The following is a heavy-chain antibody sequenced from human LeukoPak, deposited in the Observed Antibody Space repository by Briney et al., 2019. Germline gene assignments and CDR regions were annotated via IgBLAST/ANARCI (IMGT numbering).Heavy chain of an antibody. V-gene: IGHV4-59*01. CDR1: GGSISSYH. Sequence: SETLSLTCSVSGGSISSYHWSWIRQPPGKGLEWIGYIYYSGTINYNPSLKSRVIISVDTSKNQFSLKLSSVTAADTAIYYCARMTAVAGTVFAFDIWGQGTMVTVSS. CDR3: ARMTAVAGTVFAFDI. D-gene: IGHD6-13*01. J-gene: IGHJ3*02. CDR2: IYYSGTI.